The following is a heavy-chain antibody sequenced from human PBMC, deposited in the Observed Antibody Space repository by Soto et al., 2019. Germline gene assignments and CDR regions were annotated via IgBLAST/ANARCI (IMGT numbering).Heavy chain of an antibody. D-gene: IGHD3-22*01. CDR3: LTYDSGGDRFFDL. CDR1: GFSFSGSA. J-gene: IGHJ2*01. V-gene: IGHV3-73*02. CDR2: IRSKADGYAT. Sequence: EVQLVESGGGLVKPGGSLEISCAASGFSFSGSAMHWVRQASGKGLEWVGRIRSKADGYATAYVASVKGRFIVSRQDSKNTAYLEMNSLKIEDSAVYYCLTYDSGGDRFFDLWGRGTLVTVSP.